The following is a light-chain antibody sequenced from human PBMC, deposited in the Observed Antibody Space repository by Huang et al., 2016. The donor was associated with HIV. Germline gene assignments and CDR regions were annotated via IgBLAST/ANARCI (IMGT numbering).Light chain of an antibody. J-gene: IGKJ1*01. CDR3: QQYHGVPWT. CDR2: AAS. V-gene: IGKV1-NL1*01. CDR1: QGISHS. Sequence: DIQMTQSPSSLSASVGDRVAITCLASQGISHSVAWYQQKPGKAPKLLLYAASGLEGGVTARFSGSGSGTVYTLTISSLQPEDVAISHCQQYHGVPWTFGQGTKVEVK.